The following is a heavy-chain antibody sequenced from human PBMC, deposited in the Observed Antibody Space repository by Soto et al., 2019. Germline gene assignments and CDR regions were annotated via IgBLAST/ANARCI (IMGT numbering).Heavy chain of an antibody. CDR1: GGSFSGYY. Sequence: QVQLQQWGAGLLKPSETLSLTCAVYGGSFSGYYWSWIRQPPGKGLEWMGEINDSGSTKYNPPLKSPATISVDTSKNQFSLKLSSVPAADTAVYYCARGRGIFAEVTPCDYWGKGTLVPVSS. CDR3: ARGRGIFAEVTPCDY. V-gene: IGHV4-34*01. J-gene: IGHJ4*02. D-gene: IGHD3-3*01. CDR2: INDSGST.